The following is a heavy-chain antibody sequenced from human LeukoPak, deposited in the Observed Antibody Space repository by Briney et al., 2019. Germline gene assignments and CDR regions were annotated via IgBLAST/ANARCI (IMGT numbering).Heavy chain of an antibody. CDR3: ARVDGPTVTTMFFDS. CDR1: GFTFSRHG. CDR2: ISPASITI. V-gene: IGHV3-48*01. Sequence: GGSLRLSCAASGFTFSRHGMICVRQAPGKGLEWLSYISPASITIYYADSVRDRFTISRDDAKNSLYLQMNSLRAEDTAVYYCARVDGPTVTTMFFDSWGPGTLVTVSS. J-gene: IGHJ4*02. D-gene: IGHD4-17*01.